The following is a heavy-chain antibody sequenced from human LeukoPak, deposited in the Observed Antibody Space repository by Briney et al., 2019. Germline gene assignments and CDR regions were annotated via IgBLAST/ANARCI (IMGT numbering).Heavy chain of an antibody. CDR1: GFTFSSYG. J-gene: IGHJ4*02. D-gene: IGHD5/OR15-5a*01. CDR3: AKDWSTDY. V-gene: IGHV3-30*18. CDR2: ISYDGSNK. Sequence: PGGSLRLSCAASGFTFSSYGMHWVRQAPGKGLEWVAVISYDGSNKYYADSLKGRFTISRDNSKNTLYLQMNSLRAEDTAVYYCAKDWSTDYWGQGTLVTVSS.